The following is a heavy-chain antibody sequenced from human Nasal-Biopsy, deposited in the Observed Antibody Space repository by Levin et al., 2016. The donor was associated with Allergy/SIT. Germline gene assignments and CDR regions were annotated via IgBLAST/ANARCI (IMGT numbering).Heavy chain of an antibody. J-gene: IGHJ6*02. CDR2: ISGSSGTM. V-gene: IGHV3-48*01. D-gene: IGHD3-10*01. Sequence: GESLKISCAASGFIFSDYSMNWVRQAPGKGLEWVAYISGSSGTMYYVDSVKGRFTISRDNARNSLCLQMNSLRAEDTAVYYCARDYNGGSSYGMDVWGQGTTVTVSS. CDR3: ARDYNGGSSYGMDV. CDR1: GFIFSDYS.